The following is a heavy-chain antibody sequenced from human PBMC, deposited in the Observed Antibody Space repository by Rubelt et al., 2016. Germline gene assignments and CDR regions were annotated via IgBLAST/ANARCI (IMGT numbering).Heavy chain of an antibody. J-gene: IGHJ6*02. CDR3: ARSYSNYQDGYYYYYGMDV. V-gene: IGHV1-18*01. CDR1: GYTFTTYG. CDR2: INTYNDKT. Sequence: QVHLVQSAIEVKKPGASVKISCKTSGYTFTTYGIIWVRRAPGQGLEWMGWINTYNDKTNYPQKFQGRVSMTTDSSTNTAYMELRSLRSEDPAVYYCARSYSNYQDGYYYYYGMDVWGQGTTVTVSS. D-gene: IGHD4-11*01.